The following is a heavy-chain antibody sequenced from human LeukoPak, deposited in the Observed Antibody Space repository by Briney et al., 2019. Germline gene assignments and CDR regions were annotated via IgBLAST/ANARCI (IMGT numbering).Heavy chain of an antibody. D-gene: IGHD3-10*01. CDR2: INFGGST. V-gene: IGHV4-39*07. CDR1: GGSINNSDYY. CDR3: ARGKNYYGSGSYYNAKPRPLNWFDP. Sequence: SETLSLTCTVPGGSINNSDYYWGWIRQPPGRGLEWIGSINFGGSTYFNPSLKSRVTIPVDTSKNQFSLKLSSVTAADTAVYYCARGKNYYGSGSYYNAKPRPLNWFDPWGQGTLVTVSS. J-gene: IGHJ5*02.